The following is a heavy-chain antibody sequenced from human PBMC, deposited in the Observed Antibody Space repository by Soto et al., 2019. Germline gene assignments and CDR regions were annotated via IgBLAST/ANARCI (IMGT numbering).Heavy chain of an antibody. CDR2: INPNSGGT. Sequence: ASVKVSCKASGYTFTGYYMHWVRQAPGQGLEWMGWINPNSGGTNYAQKFQGRVTMTRDTSISTAYMELSRLRSDDTAVYYCAGDLGVSSDWFDSWGQGTLVTVSS. V-gene: IGHV1-2*02. D-gene: IGHD3-10*01. CDR1: GYTFTGYY. J-gene: IGHJ5*01. CDR3: AGDLGVSSDWFDS.